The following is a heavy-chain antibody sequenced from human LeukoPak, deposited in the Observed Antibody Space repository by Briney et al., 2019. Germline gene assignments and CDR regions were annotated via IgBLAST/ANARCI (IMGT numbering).Heavy chain of an antibody. V-gene: IGHV3-23*01. D-gene: IGHD2-2*01. J-gene: IGHJ5*02. Sequence: PGGSLRLSCAASGFTFSSYAMSWVRQAPGKGLEWVSATSASGGTTYYADSVKGRFTISRDNSKNTLYLQMSSLRAEDTAVYYCAKEPREYCSSTSCPNWIDPWGQGTLVTVSS. CDR1: GFTFSSYA. CDR2: TSASGGTT. CDR3: AKEPREYCSSTSCPNWIDP.